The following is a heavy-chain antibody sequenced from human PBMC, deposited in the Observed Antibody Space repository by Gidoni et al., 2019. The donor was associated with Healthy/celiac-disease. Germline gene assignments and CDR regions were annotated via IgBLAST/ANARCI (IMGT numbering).Heavy chain of an antibody. CDR2: ISYDGSNK. V-gene: IGHV3-30-3*01. D-gene: IGHD2-21*01. CDR1: GFTFSSYA. CDR3: ASAVIVVLDY. Sequence: QVQLVESGGGVVQPGRSLRLSCAASGFTFSSYAMHWVRQAPGKGLEWVAVISYDGSNKYYADSVKGRFTISRDNSKNTLYLQMNSLRAEDTAVYYCASAVIVVLDYWGQGTLVTVSS. J-gene: IGHJ4*02.